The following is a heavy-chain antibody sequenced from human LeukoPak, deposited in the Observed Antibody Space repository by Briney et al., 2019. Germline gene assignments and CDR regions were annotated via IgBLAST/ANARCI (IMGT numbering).Heavy chain of an antibody. CDR3: ARPNCSGGSCYPGPMDV. V-gene: IGHV4-34*01. J-gene: IGHJ6*03. D-gene: IGHD2-15*01. CDR2: INHSGST. Sequence: SETLSLTCTVSGGSISSYYWSWIRQPPGKGLEWIGEINHSGSTNYNPSLKSRVTISVDTSKNQFSLKLSSVTAADTAVYYCARPNCSGGSCYPGPMDVWGKGTTVTISS. CDR1: GGSISSYY.